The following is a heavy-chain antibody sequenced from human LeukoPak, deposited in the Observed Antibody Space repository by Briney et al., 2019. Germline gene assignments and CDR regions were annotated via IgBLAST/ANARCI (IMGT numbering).Heavy chain of an antibody. Sequence: PGGSLRLSCAASGFTFDDYAMHWVRQAPGKGLEWVSGISWNSGSIGYADSVKGRFTISRDNAKNSLYLQMNSLRAEDTAVYYCARDGVFVVVPAAINYFDYWGQGTLVTVSS. CDR1: GFTFDDYA. CDR2: ISWNSGSI. J-gene: IGHJ4*02. CDR3: ARDGVFVVVPAAINYFDY. D-gene: IGHD2-2*02. V-gene: IGHV3-9*01.